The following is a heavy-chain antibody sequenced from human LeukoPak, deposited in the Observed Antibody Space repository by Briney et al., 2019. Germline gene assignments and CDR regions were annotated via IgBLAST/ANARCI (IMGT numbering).Heavy chain of an antibody. CDR3: ARGSTGFGFDY. Sequence: GGSLRLSCAASGFTFSTYSMNWVRQAPGKGLEWVSSISSSSSYIYYADSVKGRFTISRDNAKNSLYLQMNSLRAEDTAVYYCARGSTGFGFDYWGQGTLVTVSS. D-gene: IGHD2-2*01. CDR2: ISSSSSYI. J-gene: IGHJ4*02. V-gene: IGHV3-21*01. CDR1: GFTFSTYS.